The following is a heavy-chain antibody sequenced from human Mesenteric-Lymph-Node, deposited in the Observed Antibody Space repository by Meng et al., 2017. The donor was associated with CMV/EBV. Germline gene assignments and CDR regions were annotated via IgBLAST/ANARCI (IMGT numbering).Heavy chain of an antibody. D-gene: IGHD3-9*01. Sequence: FTSYGISWVRQATGQGLEWMGWISVHTGNTKYAQKLQGRATMTTDTSTRTAYMELRSLRSDDTAVYYCARGGPYYDILTGYPYYFDYWGQGTLVTVSS. V-gene: IGHV1-18*01. CDR2: ISVHTGNT. CDR3: ARGGPYYDILTGYPYYFDY. CDR1: FTSYG. J-gene: IGHJ4*02.